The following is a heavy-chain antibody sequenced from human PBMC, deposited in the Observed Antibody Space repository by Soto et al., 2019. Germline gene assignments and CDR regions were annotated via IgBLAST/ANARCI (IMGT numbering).Heavy chain of an antibody. V-gene: IGHV1-18*01. Sequence: ASVKVSCKASGYTFTSYGISWVRQAPGQGLEWMGWISAYNGNTNYAQKLQGRVTMTTDTSTSTAYMELRSLRSDDTAVYYCARDRYSSSSWGYFDYWGRGTLVTVSS. J-gene: IGHJ4*02. CDR3: ARDRYSSSSWGYFDY. CDR2: ISAYNGNT. D-gene: IGHD6-6*01. CDR1: GYTFTSYG.